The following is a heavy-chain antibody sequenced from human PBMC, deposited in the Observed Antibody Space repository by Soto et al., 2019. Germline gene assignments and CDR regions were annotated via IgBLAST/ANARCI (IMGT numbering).Heavy chain of an antibody. Sequence: RGSLRLSCAASGFTFSSHAMHWVRQAPGKGLEWVAVITYDGSNKYYADSVKGRFTISRDNSKNTLYLQMNSLRAEDTAVYYCARGELELHSFDIWGQGTMVTVSS. J-gene: IGHJ3*02. CDR3: ARGELELHSFDI. V-gene: IGHV3-30-3*01. CDR2: ITYDGSNK. CDR1: GFTFSSHA. D-gene: IGHD1-7*01.